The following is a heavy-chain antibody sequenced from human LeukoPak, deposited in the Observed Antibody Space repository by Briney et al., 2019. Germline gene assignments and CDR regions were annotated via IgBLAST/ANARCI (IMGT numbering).Heavy chain of an antibody. V-gene: IGHV4-30-2*01. CDR1: GGSISSGGYS. CDR2: IYHSGST. D-gene: IGHD1-26*01. CDR3: ARAGRWGDLPVGATDFDY. Sequence: SQTLSLTCAVSGGSISSGGYSWSWIRQPPGKGLEWIGYIYHSGSTYYNPSLKSRVTISVDRSKNQFSLKLSSVTAADTAVYYCARAGRWGDLPVGATDFDYWGQGTLVTVSS. J-gene: IGHJ4*02.